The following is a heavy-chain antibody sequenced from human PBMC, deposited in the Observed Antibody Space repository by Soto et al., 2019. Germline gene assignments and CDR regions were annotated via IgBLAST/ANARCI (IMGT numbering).Heavy chain of an antibody. V-gene: IGHV3-23*01. CDR3: ANDLYDILTGSGFDY. J-gene: IGHJ4*02. D-gene: IGHD3-9*01. CDR1: GFTFSSYA. Sequence: GGSLRLSCAASGFTFSSYAMSWVRQAPGKGLEWVSAISGSGGSTYYADSVKGRFTISRDNSKNTLYLQMNSLRAEDTAVYYCANDLYDILTGSGFDYWGQGTLVTVSS. CDR2: ISGSGGST.